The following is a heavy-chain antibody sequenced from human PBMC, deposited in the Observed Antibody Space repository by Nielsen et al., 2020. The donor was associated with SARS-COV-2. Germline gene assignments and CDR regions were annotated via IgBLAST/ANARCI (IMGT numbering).Heavy chain of an antibody. CDR1: GGSISSGGYS. Sequence: SETLSLTCAVSGGSISSGGYSWSWIRQPPGKGLEWIGYIYHSGSTYYNPSLKSRVTISVDRSKNQFSLKLSSVTAADTAVYYCARVITSVFGVVNYFDYWGQGTLVTVSS. D-gene: IGHD3-3*01. CDR2: IYHSGST. J-gene: IGHJ4*02. CDR3: ARVITSVFGVVNYFDY. V-gene: IGHV4-30-2*01.